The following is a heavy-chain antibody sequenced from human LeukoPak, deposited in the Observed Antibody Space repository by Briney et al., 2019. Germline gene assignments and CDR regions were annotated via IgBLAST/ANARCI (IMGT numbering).Heavy chain of an antibody. D-gene: IGHD5-24*01. CDR3: ARDWVYKIDY. Sequence: QSGGSLRLSCEPAGFTFSSYVMHWVRRTPGKGLVWVSRISHDGIISYADSGKGRFTISRDNAKNTLILQMNSLRVEDTAVYYCARDWVYKIDYWGRGTLVTVSS. CDR1: GFTFSSYV. V-gene: IGHV3-74*01. J-gene: IGHJ4*02. CDR2: ISHDGII.